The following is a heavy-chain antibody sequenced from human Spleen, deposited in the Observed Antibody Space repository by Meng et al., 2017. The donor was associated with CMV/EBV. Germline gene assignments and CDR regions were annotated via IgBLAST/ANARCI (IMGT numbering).Heavy chain of an antibody. CDR3: ARDLGVGAAGY. J-gene: IGHJ4*01. V-gene: IGHV1-2*02. D-gene: IGHD3-3*01. Sequence: SCKASGYTISDYFLHWVRQAPGQGLEWMGWINPKSGVTNYAQRFQDRVTMTTDTSIRTVYMDLSRLTSDDTAIFYCARDLGVGAAGYWGQGTLVTVSS. CDR1: GYTISDYF. CDR2: INPKSGVT.